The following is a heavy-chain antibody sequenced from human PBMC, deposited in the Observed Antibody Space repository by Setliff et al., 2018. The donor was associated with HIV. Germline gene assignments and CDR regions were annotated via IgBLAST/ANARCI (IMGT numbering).Heavy chain of an antibody. CDR3: AAASSWDPLLDY. D-gene: IGHD6-13*01. CDR2: IHISGAN. J-gene: IGHJ4*02. V-gene: IGHV4-61*02. CDR1: GGSTSSGSYY. Sequence: PSETLSLTCTVSGGSTSSGSYYWSWIRQPAGKGLEYIGRIHISGANNYNPSLASRLTISVDTSKNQISLKLSSVTAADTAVYYCAAASSWDPLLDYWGQGTLVTVSS.